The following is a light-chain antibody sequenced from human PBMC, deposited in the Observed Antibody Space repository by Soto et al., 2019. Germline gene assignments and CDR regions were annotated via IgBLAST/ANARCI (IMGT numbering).Light chain of an antibody. Sequence: QSALTQPASVSRSPGQSITISCTGTSSDVGGYDYVSWYQQHPGKVPKLVIYEVVNRPSGVSNRFSGSKSGNSGSLTISGLQAEDEADYYCGSYANSNTYVFGTGTKVTVL. J-gene: IGLJ1*01. V-gene: IGLV2-14*01. CDR2: EVV. CDR3: GSYANSNTYV. CDR1: SSDVGGYDY.